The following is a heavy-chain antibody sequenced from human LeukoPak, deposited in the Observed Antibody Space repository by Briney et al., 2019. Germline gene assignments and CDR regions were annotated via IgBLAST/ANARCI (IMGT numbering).Heavy chain of an antibody. Sequence: SETLSLTCAVSGGSISSSNWWSWVRQPPGKGLEWIGEIYHSGSTNYNPSLKSRVTISVDKSKNQFSLKLSSVTAADTAVYYCARVDSSSFKGYFDYWGQGTLVTVSS. CDR2: IYHSGST. V-gene: IGHV4-4*02. CDR1: GGSISSSNW. J-gene: IGHJ4*02. D-gene: IGHD6-6*01. CDR3: ARVDSSSFKGYFDY.